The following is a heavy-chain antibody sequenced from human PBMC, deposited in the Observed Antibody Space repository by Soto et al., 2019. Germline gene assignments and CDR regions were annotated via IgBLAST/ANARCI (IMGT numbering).Heavy chain of an antibody. J-gene: IGHJ4*02. V-gene: IGHV2-5*02. CDR3: VHSSYYGYYYDY. D-gene: IGHD3-10*01. Sequence: QITLKESGPTLVKPTQTLTLTCTFSGFSLSTSPVGVGWIRQPPGKALEWLALTYWDDDKRYSPSLKSRLTITQDTSKSQVVLTMANMYLVDTATYYCVHSSYYGYYYDYWGQGILVTVSS. CDR2: TYWDDDK. CDR1: GFSLSTSPVG.